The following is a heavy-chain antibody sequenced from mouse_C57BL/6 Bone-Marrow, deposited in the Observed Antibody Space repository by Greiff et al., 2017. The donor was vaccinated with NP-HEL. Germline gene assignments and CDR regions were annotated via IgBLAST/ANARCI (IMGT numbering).Heavy chain of an antibody. V-gene: IGHV1-52*01. CDR2: IDPSDSET. Sequence: QVQLQQPGAELVRPGSSVKLSCKASGYTFTSYWMHWVKQRPIQGLEWIGNIDPSDSETHYNQKFTDKATLTVDKSSSTAYMQLSSLTSEDSAVYYCARLGYDVYYYAMDYWGQGTSVTVSS. CDR3: ARLGYDVYYYAMDY. J-gene: IGHJ4*01. CDR1: GYTFTSYW. D-gene: IGHD2-2*01.